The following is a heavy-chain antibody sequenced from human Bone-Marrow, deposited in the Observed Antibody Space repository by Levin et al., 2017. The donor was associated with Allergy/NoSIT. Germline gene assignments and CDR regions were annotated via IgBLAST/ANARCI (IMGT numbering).Heavy chain of an antibody. V-gene: IGHV3-48*01. CDR1: GFTFSTSC. J-gene: IGHJ4*02. Sequence: GESLKISCAASGFTFSTSCMNWVRQAPGQGPEWIGYINGNHETIYYGDSVKGRFTVSRDNAKNSLFLQMNSLRAEDTAVYYCARGGEEGWEFDNWGQGTLVTVSS. CDR3: ARGGEEGWEFDN. CDR2: INGNHETI. D-gene: IGHD1-26*01.